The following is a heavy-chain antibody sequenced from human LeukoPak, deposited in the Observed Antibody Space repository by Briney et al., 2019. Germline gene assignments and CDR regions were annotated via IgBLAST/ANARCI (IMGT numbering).Heavy chain of an antibody. V-gene: IGHV3-53*01. CDR1: GFTVSSNY. D-gene: IGHD2-15*01. J-gene: IGHJ4*02. CDR3: AKLILVAAGRGDY. Sequence: GGSLRLSCAASGFTVSSNYMSWVRQAPGKGLEWVSVIYSGGSTYYADSVKGRFTISRDNSKNTLYLQMNSLRAEDTAVYYCAKLILVAAGRGDYWGQGTLVTVSS. CDR2: IYSGGST.